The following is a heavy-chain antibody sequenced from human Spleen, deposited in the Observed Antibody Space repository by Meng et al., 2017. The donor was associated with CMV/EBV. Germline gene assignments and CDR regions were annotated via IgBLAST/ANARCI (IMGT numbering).Heavy chain of an antibody. CDR2: IGTLHDT. V-gene: IGHV3-13*01. CDR1: GFTFSDYD. J-gene: IGHJ6*02. CDR3: ARASKDFLSGHWDYGMDV. Sequence: GALKISCAASGFTFSDYDMHWVRQVTGKGLEWVSAIGTLHDTFYPDSVKGRFTISRENAKNSLYLQMNSLRAGDTAVYYCARASKDFLSGHWDYGMDVWGQGTTVTVSS. D-gene: IGHD3-3*01.